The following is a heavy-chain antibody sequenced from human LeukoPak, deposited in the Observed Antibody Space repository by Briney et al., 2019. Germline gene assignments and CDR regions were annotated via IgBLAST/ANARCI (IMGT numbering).Heavy chain of an antibody. CDR3: AKDLVRAFYSSSPSAFDY. CDR2: ISGSGGST. CDR1: GFTFSSCA. V-gene: IGHV3-23*01. J-gene: IGHJ4*02. D-gene: IGHD6-6*01. Sequence: PGGSLRLSCAASGFTFSSCAMSWVRQAPGKGLEWVSAISGSGGSTYYADSVKGRFTISRDNSKNTLYLQMNSLRAEDTAVYYCAKDLVRAFYSSSPSAFDYWGQGTLVTVSS.